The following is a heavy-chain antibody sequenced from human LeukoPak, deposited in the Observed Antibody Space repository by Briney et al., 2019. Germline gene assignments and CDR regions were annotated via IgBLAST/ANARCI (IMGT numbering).Heavy chain of an antibody. J-gene: IGHJ4*02. CDR3: ARVREYSSSSFDPAFDY. D-gene: IGHD6-6*01. CDR1: RYTFTGYY. Sequence: GASVKVSCKASRYTFTGYYMHWVRQAPGQGLEWMGWINPNSGGTNYAQKFQGRVTMTRDTSISTAYMELSRLRSDDTAVYYCARVREYSSSSFDPAFDYWGQGTLVTVSS. V-gene: IGHV1-2*02. CDR2: INPNSGGT.